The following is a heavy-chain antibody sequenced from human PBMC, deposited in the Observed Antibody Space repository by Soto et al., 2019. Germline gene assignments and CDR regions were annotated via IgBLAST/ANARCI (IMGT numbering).Heavy chain of an antibody. J-gene: IGHJ6*02. Sequence: GESLKISCMGSGYSFTSYWISWVRQMPGKGLEWMGRIDPSDSYTNYSPSFQGHVTISADKSISTAYLQWSSLKASDTAMYYCARLKLEYCSGGSCYGYGMDVWGQGTTVTVSS. CDR3: ARLKLEYCSGGSCYGYGMDV. CDR1: GYSFTSYW. D-gene: IGHD2-15*01. V-gene: IGHV5-10-1*01. CDR2: IDPSDSYT.